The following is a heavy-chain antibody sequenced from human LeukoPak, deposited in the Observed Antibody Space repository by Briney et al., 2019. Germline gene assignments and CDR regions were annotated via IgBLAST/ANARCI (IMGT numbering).Heavy chain of an antibody. CDR2: IYYSGST. V-gene: IGHV4-59*01. CDR1: GSSISSYY. CDR3: ARGKHYYDSSGYSPFDY. J-gene: IGHJ4*02. D-gene: IGHD3-22*01. Sequence: SETLSLTCTVSGSSISSYYWSWIRQPPGKGQEWIGYIYYSGSTNYNPSLKSRVTISMDTSNYQFYLKLSSVTAADTAVYYCARGKHYYDSSGYSPFDYWGQGALLTVSS.